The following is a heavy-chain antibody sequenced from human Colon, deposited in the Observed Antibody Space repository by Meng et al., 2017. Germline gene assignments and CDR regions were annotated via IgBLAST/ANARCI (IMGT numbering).Heavy chain of an antibody. CDR2: IWYNGDNT. Sequence: QVYLVASGGGVALPWTSLRLSCAASGFTFKDYGMHWVRQAPGKGLEWVALIWYNGDNTYYAESVKGRFTISRDNSMNTLYLQMSSLTAEDTAFYYCARGSTPTNFDYWGQGTLVTVSS. J-gene: IGHJ4*02. V-gene: IGHV3-33*01. CDR1: GFTFKDYG. CDR3: ARGSTPTNFDY. D-gene: IGHD1-26*01.